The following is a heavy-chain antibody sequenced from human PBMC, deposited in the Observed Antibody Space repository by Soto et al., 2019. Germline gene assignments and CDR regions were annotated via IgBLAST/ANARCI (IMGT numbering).Heavy chain of an antibody. V-gene: IGHV3-23*01. D-gene: IGHD2-21*01. CDR3: AKGGNSGWDY. CDR1: GFSFSSYA. J-gene: IGHJ4*02. CDR2: ISAGGGRT. Sequence: EVQLLESGGGLVQPGGSLRLSCAASGFSFSSYAMSWVRRAPGKGLEWVSAISAGGGRTYYADSVKGRFTISRDNSKNTLYLRMNSLRAEDTAVYYCAKGGNSGWDYRGQGILVTVSS.